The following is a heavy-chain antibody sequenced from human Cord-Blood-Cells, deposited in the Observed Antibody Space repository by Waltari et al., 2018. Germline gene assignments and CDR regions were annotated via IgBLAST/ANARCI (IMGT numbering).Heavy chain of an antibody. CDR2: IYTSGST. Sequence: QVQLQESGPGLVKPSETLSLTCTVSGGSISSYYWSWIRQPAGKGLEWIGRIYTSGSTNYNPSIKSRVTMSVDTSKNQFSLKLSSVTAADTAVYYCARDNGDFWSGYYNYYYYMDVWGKGTTVTVSS. CDR1: GGSISSYY. J-gene: IGHJ6*03. CDR3: ARDNGDFWSGYYNYYYYMDV. V-gene: IGHV4-4*07. D-gene: IGHD3-3*01.